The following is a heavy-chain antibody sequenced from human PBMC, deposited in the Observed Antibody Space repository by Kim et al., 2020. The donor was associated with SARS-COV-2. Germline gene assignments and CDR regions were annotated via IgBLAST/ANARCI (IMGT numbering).Heavy chain of an antibody. CDR3: AGFFAVLGRGFDY. J-gene: IGHJ4*02. D-gene: IGHD3-10*01. Sequence: YAQKFQGRVTMTEDTSTDTAYMELSSLGSEDTAVYYCAGFFAVLGRGFDYWGQGTLVTVSS. V-gene: IGHV1-24*01.